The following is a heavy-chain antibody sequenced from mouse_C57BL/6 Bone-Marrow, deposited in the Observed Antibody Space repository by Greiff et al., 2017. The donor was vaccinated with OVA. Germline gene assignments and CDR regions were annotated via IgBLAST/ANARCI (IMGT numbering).Heavy chain of an antibody. CDR1: GFSLTSYG. V-gene: IGHV2-5*01. CDR3: AKNLGGYDLYYAMDY. J-gene: IGHJ4*01. CDR2: IWRGGST. Sequence: VQVVESGPGLVQPSQSLSITCTVSGFSLTSYGVHWVRQSPGKGLEWLGVIWRGGSTDYNAAFMSRLSITKDNSKSQVFFKMNSLQADDTAIYYCAKNLGGYDLYYAMDYWGQGTSVTVSS. D-gene: IGHD2-2*01.